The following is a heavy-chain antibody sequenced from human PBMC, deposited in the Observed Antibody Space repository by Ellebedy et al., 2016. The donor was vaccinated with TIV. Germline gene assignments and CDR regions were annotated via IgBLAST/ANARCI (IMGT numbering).Heavy chain of an antibody. V-gene: IGHV3-48*02. CDR2: ISSSSSTI. Sequence: GESLKISCAASGFTFSSYSMNWVRQAPGKGLEWVSYISSSSSTIYYADSVKGRFTISRDNAKNSLYLQMNSLRDEDTAVYYCARDRVVTMVPNWFDPWGQGTLVTVSS. D-gene: IGHD3-10*01. CDR3: ARDRVVTMVPNWFDP. J-gene: IGHJ5*02. CDR1: GFTFSSYS.